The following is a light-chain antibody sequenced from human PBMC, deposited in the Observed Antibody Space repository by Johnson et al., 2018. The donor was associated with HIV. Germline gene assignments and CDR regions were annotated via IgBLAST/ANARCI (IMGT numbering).Light chain of an antibody. J-gene: IGLJ1*01. CDR2: DNN. Sequence: QSVLTQPPSVSAAPGQKVTISCSGSSSNIGNNYVSWYQQLPGTAPKLLIYDNNKRPSGIPDRFSGSKSGTSATLGITGLQTGDEADYYCGTWDSSLSAGRVFGTGTKFTVL. CDR3: GTWDSSLSAGRV. CDR1: SSNIGNNY. V-gene: IGLV1-51*01.